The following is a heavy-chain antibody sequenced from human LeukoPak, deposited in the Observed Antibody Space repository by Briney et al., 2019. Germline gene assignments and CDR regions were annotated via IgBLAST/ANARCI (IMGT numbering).Heavy chain of an antibody. CDR1: GFPFSSYE. J-gene: IGHJ3*02. CDR3: ARESGFRGDAFDI. V-gene: IGHV3-48*03. CDR2: ISSSGSTI. Sequence: PGGSLRLSCAASGFPFSSYEMNWVRQAPGKGLEWVSYISSSGSTIYYADSVKGRFIISRDNAKNSLYLQMNSLRAEDTAVYYCARESGFRGDAFDIWGQGTMVTVSS. D-gene: IGHD3-10*01.